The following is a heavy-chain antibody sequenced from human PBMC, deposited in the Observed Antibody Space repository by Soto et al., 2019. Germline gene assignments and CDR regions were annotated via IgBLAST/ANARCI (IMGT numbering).Heavy chain of an antibody. CDR1: GFTFGNHW. V-gene: IGHV3-7*03. Sequence: PGGSLRLSCAVSGFTFGNHWMTWVRQAPGKGLEFLANISPNGSEKYYVDSVKGRFTISRDNTENSLYLQMTSLRPEDTAVYYCASSSTVLLPTAMTGWFDPWGQGTLVTVSS. CDR3: ASSSTVLLPTAMTGWFDP. CDR2: ISPNGSEK. D-gene: IGHD2-2*01. J-gene: IGHJ5*02.